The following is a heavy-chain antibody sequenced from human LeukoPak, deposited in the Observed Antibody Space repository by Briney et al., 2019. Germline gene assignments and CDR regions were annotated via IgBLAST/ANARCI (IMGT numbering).Heavy chain of an antibody. V-gene: IGHV1-3*01. J-gene: IGHJ3*02. CDR1: GYTFTNYA. CDR3: ARYCTGGNCDTAFDI. Sequence: GASVKVSCKSSGYTFTNYALHRVRQAPGQRLEWMGWINVANGNTKYSQKFQGRVTITRDTSANTVYMDLSSLRSEDTAVYYCARYCTGGNCDTAFDIWGQGTMVTVSS. D-gene: IGHD2-8*02. CDR2: INVANGNT.